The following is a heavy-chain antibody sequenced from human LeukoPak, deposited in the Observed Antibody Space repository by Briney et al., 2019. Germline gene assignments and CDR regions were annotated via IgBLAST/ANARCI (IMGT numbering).Heavy chain of an antibody. CDR3: ARLGYSYAFDY. J-gene: IGHJ4*02. D-gene: IGHD5-18*01. CDR2: IYSGGST. V-gene: IGHV3-53*01. Sequence: GGSLRLSCAAYGFIVSSDYTSWVRQAPGKGLEWVSVIYSGGSTYYTDSVKGRFTISRDNSKNTLYLQMNSLRAEDTAVYYCARLGYSYAFDYWGQGTLVTVSS. CDR1: GFIVSSDY.